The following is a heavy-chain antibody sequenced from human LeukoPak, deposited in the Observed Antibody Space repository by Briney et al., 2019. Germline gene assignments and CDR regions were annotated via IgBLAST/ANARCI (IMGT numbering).Heavy chain of an antibody. CDR3: ARDIGYDYVWGSYRYFDY. CDR2: ISSSSSYI. J-gene: IGHJ4*02. V-gene: IGHV3-21*01. CDR1: GFTFSSYS. D-gene: IGHD3-16*02. Sequence: GGSLRLSCAASGFTFSSYSMNWVRQAPGKGLEWVSSISSSSSYIYYADSVKGRFTISRDNAKNSLYLQMNSLRAEDTAVYYCARDIGYDYVWGSYRYFDYWGQGTLVTVSS.